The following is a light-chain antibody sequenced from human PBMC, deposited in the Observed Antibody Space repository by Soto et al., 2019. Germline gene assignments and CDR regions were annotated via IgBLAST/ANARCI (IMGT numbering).Light chain of an antibody. CDR1: QGIRNS. V-gene: IGKV1-27*01. J-gene: IGKJ4*01. CDR2: AAS. CDR3: QKHSSVPFT. Sequence: DIQMTQSPSFLSASVGGRVTITCRASQGIRNSLAWYQHKPGKVPKLLIYAASTLYSGVSSRFSGSGSGTDFTLTIGSLQPEDVAVYYCQKHSSVPFTFGGGTKVEIK.